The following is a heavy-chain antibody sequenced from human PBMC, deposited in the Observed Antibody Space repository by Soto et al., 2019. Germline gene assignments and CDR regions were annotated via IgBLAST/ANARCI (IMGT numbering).Heavy chain of an antibody. V-gene: IGHV3-20*04. CDR1: GFTFDDYG. CDR2: INWNGGST. D-gene: IGHD3-22*01. CDR3: ARVAQRYYYDSSGSYFDY. Sequence: GGSLGLSCAASGFTFDDYGMSWVRQAPGKGLEWVSGINWNGGSTGYADSVKGRFTISRDNAKNSLYLQMNSLRAEDTALYYCARVAQRYYYDSSGSYFDYWGQGTLVTVSS. J-gene: IGHJ4*02.